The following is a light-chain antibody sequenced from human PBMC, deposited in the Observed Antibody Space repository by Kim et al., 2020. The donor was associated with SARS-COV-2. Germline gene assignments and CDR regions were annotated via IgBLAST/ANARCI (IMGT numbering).Light chain of an antibody. J-gene: IGLJ2*01. CDR3: GTWDSSLSAGVV. CDR1: SSNIGNNY. V-gene: IGLV1-51*01. CDR2: DNN. Sequence: QSVLTQLPSVSAAPGQTVTISCSGSSSNIGNNYVSWYQQLPGTAPKLLIYDNNKRPSGIPDRFSGSKSGTSATLGITGLQTGDEADYYCGTWDSSLSAGVVFGGGTQLTVL.